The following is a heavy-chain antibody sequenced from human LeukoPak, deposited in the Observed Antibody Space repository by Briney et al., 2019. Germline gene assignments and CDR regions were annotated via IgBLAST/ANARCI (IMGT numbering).Heavy chain of an antibody. J-gene: IGHJ4*02. CDR3: IIDIVVVTAAIGDY. CDR1: GFTFSSYA. CDR2: ISGSGGST. V-gene: IGHV3-23*01. Sequence: GGSLRLSCAASGFTFSSYAMSWVRQAPGKGLEWVSAISGSGGSTYYADSVKGRFTISRDNSKNTLYLRMNSLRAEDTAVYYCIIDIVVVTAAIGDYWGQGTLVTVSS. D-gene: IGHD2-21*02.